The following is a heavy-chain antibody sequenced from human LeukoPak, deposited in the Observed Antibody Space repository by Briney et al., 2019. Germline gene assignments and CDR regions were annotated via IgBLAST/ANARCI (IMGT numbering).Heavy chain of an antibody. Sequence: PSGTLSLTCAVSGGPISNTNWWSWVRQPPGKGLEWIGGIYHSGSTNCNPSLKSRVTISVDKSKNQFSLKLSSVTAADTAVYYCARWSRWESFYYFDYWGQGTLVTVSS. CDR1: GGPISNTNW. J-gene: IGHJ4*02. D-gene: IGHD1-26*01. CDR3: ARWSRWESFYYFDY. CDR2: IYHSGST. V-gene: IGHV4-4*02.